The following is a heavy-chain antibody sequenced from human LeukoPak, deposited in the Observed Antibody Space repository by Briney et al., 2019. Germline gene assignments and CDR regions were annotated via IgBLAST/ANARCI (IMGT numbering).Heavy chain of an antibody. CDR2: IYSGGST. Sequence: GESLRLSCAASGFTVSSTYISWVRQAPGKGLEWVSIIYSGGSTYYAGPVKGRFTISRDNSKNTVYLQMNSLRAEDTAVYYCARDASGDYWGQGALVTVSS. CDR3: ARDASGDY. V-gene: IGHV3-53*01. J-gene: IGHJ4*02. CDR1: GFTVSSTY.